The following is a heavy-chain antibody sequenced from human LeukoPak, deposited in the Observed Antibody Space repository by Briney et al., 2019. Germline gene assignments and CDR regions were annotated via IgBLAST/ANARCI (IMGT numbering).Heavy chain of an antibody. Sequence: SVKVSCKASGGTFISYAISWVRQAPGQGLEWMGGIIPIFGTANYAQKFQGRVTITTDESTSTAYMELSSLRSEDTAVYYCARLGSSSSYFDCWGQGTLVTVSS. J-gene: IGHJ4*02. CDR3: ARLGSSSSYFDC. V-gene: IGHV1-69*05. D-gene: IGHD6-6*01. CDR2: IIPIFGTA. CDR1: GGTFISYA.